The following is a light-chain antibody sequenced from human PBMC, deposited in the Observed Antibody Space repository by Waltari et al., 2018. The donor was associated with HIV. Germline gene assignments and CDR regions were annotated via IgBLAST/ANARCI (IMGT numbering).Light chain of an antibody. Sequence: QLVLTQSPSASASLGASVKLTCTISSGHRSYAIAWNQQQPEKGPRSLMKFNSDGSHSKGDGIPDRFSGSSSWAERYLTISSLQFEDEADYYCQTWGTLNLVFGGGTKLTVL. J-gene: IGLJ3*02. CDR2: FNSDGSH. CDR3: QTWGTLNLV. V-gene: IGLV4-69*01. CDR1: SGHRSYA.